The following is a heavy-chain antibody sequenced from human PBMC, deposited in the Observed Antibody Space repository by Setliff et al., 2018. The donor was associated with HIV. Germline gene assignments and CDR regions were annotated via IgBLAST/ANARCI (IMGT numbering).Heavy chain of an antibody. J-gene: IGHJ1*01. CDR3: ARSAAYDSSFQH. CDR2: INPSGGST. V-gene: IGHV1-46*01. D-gene: IGHD3-22*01. Sequence: ASVKVSCKASGDIFTSYYMHWVRQAPGQGPEWMGVINPSGGSTIYAQKFQGRVTMTRDTSTSTVYMQLRSLRSDDTAVYYCARSAAYDSSFQHWGQGTLVTVSS. CDR1: GDIFTSYY.